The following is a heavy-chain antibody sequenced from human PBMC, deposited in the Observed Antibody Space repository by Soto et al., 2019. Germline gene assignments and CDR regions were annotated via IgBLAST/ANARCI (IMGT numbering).Heavy chain of an antibody. CDR2: ISAYNGNT. Sequence: SVKVSCKASGYTFTSYGISWVRQAPGQGLEWMGWISAYNGNTNYAQKLQGRVTMTTDTSTSTAYMELRSLRSDDTAVYYCARAPYDSSRYFYWVWGQGTLVIVSS. CDR3: ARAPYDSSRYFYWV. D-gene: IGHD3-22*01. V-gene: IGHV1-18*01. CDR1: GYTFTSYG. J-gene: IGHJ4*02.